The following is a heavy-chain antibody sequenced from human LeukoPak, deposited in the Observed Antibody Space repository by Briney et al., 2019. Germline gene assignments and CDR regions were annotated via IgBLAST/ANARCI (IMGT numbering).Heavy chain of an antibody. CDR2: IKQDGSEK. J-gene: IGHJ3*02. CDR3: ARDRSGDLYDSSGYYLPDAFDI. Sequence: PGGSLRLSCAASGFTFSSYWMSWVRQAPGKGLEWVANIKQDGSEKYYVDSVKGRFTISRDNAKNSLYLQMNSLRAEDTAVYYCARDRSGDLYDSSGYYLPDAFDIWGQGTMVTVSS. CDR1: GFTFSSYW. D-gene: IGHD3-22*01. V-gene: IGHV3-7*01.